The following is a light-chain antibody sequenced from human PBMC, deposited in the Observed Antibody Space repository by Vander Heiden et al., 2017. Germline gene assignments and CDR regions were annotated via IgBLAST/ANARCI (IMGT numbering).Light chain of an antibody. CDR2: DAS. CDR1: QDIRNY. CDR3: QQYENLPIT. J-gene: IGKJ5*01. Sequence: DIQMTQCPSSLSASVGDRVTITCQASQDIRNYLNWYQHKPGKAPKLLIYDASNLETGVPSRFRGSGSGTDFTFTISSLQPEDIATYYCQQYENLPITFGQGTRLEIK. V-gene: IGKV1-33*01.